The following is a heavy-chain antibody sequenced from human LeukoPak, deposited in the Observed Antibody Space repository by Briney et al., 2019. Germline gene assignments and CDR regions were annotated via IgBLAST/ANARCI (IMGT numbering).Heavy chain of an antibody. CDR2: IYSGGST. V-gene: IGHV3-53*04. Sequence: PGGSLRLSRAASGFTFSSYWMHWVRQAPGKGLEWVSVIYSGGSTYYADSVKGRFTISRHNSKNTLYLQMNSLRAEDTAVYYCAREFSDCSSTSCYWGPFQHWGQGTLVTVSS. D-gene: IGHD2-2*01. CDR3: AREFSDCSSTSCYWGPFQH. CDR1: GFTFSSYW. J-gene: IGHJ1*01.